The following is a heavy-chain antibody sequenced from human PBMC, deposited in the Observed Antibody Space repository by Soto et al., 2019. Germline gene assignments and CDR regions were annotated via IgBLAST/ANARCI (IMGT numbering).Heavy chain of an antibody. CDR1: GFTFSSYG. Sequence: PGGSLRLSCAASGFTFSSYGMHWVRQAPGKGLEWVAVISYDGSNKYYADSVKGRFTISRDNSKNTLYLQMNSLRAEDTAVYYCAPRPTFYKCGWGKGTTVTVAS. CDR2: ISYDGSNK. J-gene: IGHJ6*04. D-gene: IGHD1-1*01. V-gene: IGHV3-30*03. CDR3: APRPTFYKCG.